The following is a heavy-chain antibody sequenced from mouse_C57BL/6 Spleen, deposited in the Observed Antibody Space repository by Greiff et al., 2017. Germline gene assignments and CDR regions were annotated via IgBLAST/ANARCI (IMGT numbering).Heavy chain of an antibody. D-gene: IGHD2-1*01. Sequence: QVQLQQSGPELVKPGASVKISCKASGYAFSSSWMNWVKQRPGKGLEWIGRIYPGDGDTNYNGKFKGKATLTADKSSSTAYMQLSSLTSEDSAVYFCAREDGNYPYFDVWGTGTTVTVSS. CDR2: IYPGDGDT. V-gene: IGHV1-82*01. J-gene: IGHJ1*03. CDR3: AREDGNYPYFDV. CDR1: GYAFSSSW.